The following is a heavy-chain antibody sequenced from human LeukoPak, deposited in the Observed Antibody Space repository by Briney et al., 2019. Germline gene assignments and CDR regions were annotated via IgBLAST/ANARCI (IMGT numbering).Heavy chain of an antibody. CDR2: INPNSGGT. CDR1: GYTFTGYY. V-gene: IGHV1-2*02. J-gene: IGHJ4*02. D-gene: IGHD6-19*01. CDR3: ARVATAVADFFDY. Sequence: ASVRVSCKASGYTFTGYYMHWVRQAPGQGLEWMGWINPNSGGTNYAQKFQGRVTMTRDTSISTAYMELSRLRSDDTAVYYCARVATAVADFFDYWGQGTLITVSS.